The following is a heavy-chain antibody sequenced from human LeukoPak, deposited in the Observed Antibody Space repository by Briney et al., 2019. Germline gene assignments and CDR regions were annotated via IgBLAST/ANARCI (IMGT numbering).Heavy chain of an antibody. V-gene: IGHV3-33*01. J-gene: IGHJ4*02. CDR2: IWYDGSNK. CDR1: GFTFSSYG. D-gene: IGHD5-18*01. CDR3: ARDGTWIHGLSYTGNFDY. Sequence: GGSLRLSCAASGFTFSSYGMHWVRQTPGKGLEWVAVIWYDGSNKYYADSVKGRFTISRDNSKNSLYLQMNSLRAEDTAVYYCARDGTWIHGLSYTGNFDYWGQGTLVTVSS.